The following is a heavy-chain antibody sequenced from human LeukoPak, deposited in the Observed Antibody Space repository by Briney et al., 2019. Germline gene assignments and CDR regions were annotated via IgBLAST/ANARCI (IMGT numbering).Heavy chain of an antibody. Sequence: SETLSLTCTVSGGSISSYYWSWIRQPPGKGLEWIGYIYYSGSTNCNPSLKSRVTVSVDTSKNQFSLKLSSVPAADTAVYYCARAFSSGWYPYSIGGLWFDFWGQGTLVTVSS. V-gene: IGHV4-59*01. D-gene: IGHD6-19*01. CDR3: ARAFSSGWYPYSIGGLWFDF. CDR1: GGSISSYY. CDR2: IYYSGST. J-gene: IGHJ4*02.